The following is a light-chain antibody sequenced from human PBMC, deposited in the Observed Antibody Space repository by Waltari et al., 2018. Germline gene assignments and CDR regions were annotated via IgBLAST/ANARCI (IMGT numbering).Light chain of an antibody. J-gene: IGKJ3*01. Sequence: DIVMTQSPDSLAVSLGERATINCKSSQSVLYRSNNKNFLAWYQQIPGQSPKLLIYWASTRESGVPDRFSGSGSGTDFTLTISSLQAEDVAVYYCQQYYTTPPTFGPGTKVDIK. CDR1: QSVLYRSNNKNF. V-gene: IGKV4-1*01. CDR2: WAS. CDR3: QQYYTTPPT.